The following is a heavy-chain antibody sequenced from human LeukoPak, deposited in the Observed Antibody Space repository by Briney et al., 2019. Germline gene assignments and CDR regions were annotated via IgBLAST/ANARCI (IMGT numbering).Heavy chain of an antibody. Sequence: KRGESLKISCKGSGYSFTSYWIGWVRQMPGKGLEWMGIIYPGDSETRYSPSFQGQVTISADKSISTAYLQWSSLKASDTAMYYCARPPKLELGITEAFDIWGQGTMVTVSS. CDR3: ARPPKLELGITEAFDI. CDR1: GYSFTSYW. V-gene: IGHV5-51*01. CDR2: IYPGDSET. J-gene: IGHJ3*02. D-gene: IGHD7-27*01.